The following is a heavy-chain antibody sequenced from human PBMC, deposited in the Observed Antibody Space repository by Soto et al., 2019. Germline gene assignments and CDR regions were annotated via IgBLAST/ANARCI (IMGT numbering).Heavy chain of an antibody. CDR1: GGTINSGDYF. Sequence: TSETLSLTCSVSGGTINSGDYFWSWIRQPPGKGLEWIGSIFYTGSTYYSPSLKSRASMSMDTSKNLFSLRLRSLTAADTAVYYCASSSLYGMDVWGQGTTVTVSS. CDR3: ASSSLYGMDV. CDR2: IFYTGST. V-gene: IGHV4-30-4*01. J-gene: IGHJ6*02.